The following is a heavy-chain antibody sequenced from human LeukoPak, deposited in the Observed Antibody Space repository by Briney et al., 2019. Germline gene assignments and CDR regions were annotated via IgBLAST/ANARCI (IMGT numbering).Heavy chain of an antibody. CDR1: GGSFSGYY. Sequence: SETLSLTCAVYGGSFSGYYWSWIRQSPGKGLEWIGEITQNTGTTNFNPALKSRVAISIDTSKNQFSLKLSSVTAADTAVYYCARDRVHKYYFDYWGQGTLVTVSS. J-gene: IGHJ4*02. CDR2: ITQNTGTT. D-gene: IGHD1-1*01. V-gene: IGHV4-34*01. CDR3: ARDRVHKYYFDY.